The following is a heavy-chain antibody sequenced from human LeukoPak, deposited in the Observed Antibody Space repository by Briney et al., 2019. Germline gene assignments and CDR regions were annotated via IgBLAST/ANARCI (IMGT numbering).Heavy chain of an antibody. J-gene: IGHJ4*02. Sequence: SETLSLTCSVSGGSISPYYWSWIRQPPGKGPEWIGYIFYSGITTYNPSLKSRVSISLDSSKNQFFLRLTSVTAADTAIYYCARAETLAAIYFDFWGQGRLVTVSS. V-gene: IGHV4-59*01. CDR3: ARAETLAAIYFDF. CDR2: IFYSGIT. D-gene: IGHD6-25*01. CDR1: GGSISPYY.